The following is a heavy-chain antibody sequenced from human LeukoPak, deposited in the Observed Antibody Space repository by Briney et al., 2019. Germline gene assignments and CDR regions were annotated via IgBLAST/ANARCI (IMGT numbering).Heavy chain of an antibody. D-gene: IGHD3-22*01. CDR2: IYYSGST. J-gene: IGHJ4*02. Sequence: PSETLSLTCTVSGESISGFYWTWIRQPPGKGLEWIGYIYYSGSTNYNPSLKSRVTISVDTSKNQFSLKLSSVTAADTAVYYCARQRSYYYDSSGYMDYWGQGTLVTVSS. CDR1: GESISGFY. V-gene: IGHV4-59*01. CDR3: ARQRSYYYDSSGYMDY.